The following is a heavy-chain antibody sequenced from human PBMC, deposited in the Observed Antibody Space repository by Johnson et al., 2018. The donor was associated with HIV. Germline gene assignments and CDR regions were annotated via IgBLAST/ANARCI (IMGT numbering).Heavy chain of an antibody. V-gene: IGHV3-9*01. Sequence: VQLVESGGGLVQPGRSLRLSCAASGFTFDDYAMHWVRQAPGKGLEWVSGISWNSGSIGYADSVKGRFTISRDNGKNLLYLQMNSLRDEDTAVYYCARLPSGYSRDAFDIWGQGTMVTVSS. D-gene: IGHD5-18*01. J-gene: IGHJ3*02. CDR3: ARLPSGYSRDAFDI. CDR2: ISWNSGSI. CDR1: GFTFDDYA.